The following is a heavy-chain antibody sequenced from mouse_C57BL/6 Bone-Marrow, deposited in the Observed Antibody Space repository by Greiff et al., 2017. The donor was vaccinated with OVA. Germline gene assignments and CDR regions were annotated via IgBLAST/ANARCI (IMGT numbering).Heavy chain of an antibody. D-gene: IGHD1-1*01. V-gene: IGHV3-6*01. CDR2: ISYDGSN. CDR3: ARPPRGYYGGYFDV. CDR1: GYSITSYYY. Sequence: EVQLQESGPALVKPSQSLSLTCSVTGYSITSYYYWNWIRQFPGNKLEWMGYISYDGSNNYNPSLKNRISITRDTSKNQFFLKLNSVTTEDTATYYCARPPRGYYGGYFDVWGTGTTVTVSS. J-gene: IGHJ1*03.